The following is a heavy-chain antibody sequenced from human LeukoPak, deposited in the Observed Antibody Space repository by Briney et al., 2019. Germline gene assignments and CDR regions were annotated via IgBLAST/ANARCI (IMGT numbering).Heavy chain of an antibody. J-gene: IGHJ6*03. CDR3: ARTHYDFWSGVAYYMDV. Sequence: PSETLSLTCTVSGGSISSSSYYWGWIRQPPGKGLEWIGSIYYSGSTYYNPSLKSRVTISVDTSKNQFSLKLSSVTAADTAVYYCARTHYDFWSGVAYYMDVWGKGTTVTVSS. CDR1: GGSISSSSYY. CDR2: IYYSGST. V-gene: IGHV4-39*01. D-gene: IGHD3-3*01.